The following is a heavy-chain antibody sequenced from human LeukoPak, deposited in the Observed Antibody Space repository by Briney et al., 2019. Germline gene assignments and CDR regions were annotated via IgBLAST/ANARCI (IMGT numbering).Heavy chain of an antibody. CDR2: ISYDGSNK. CDR1: GFTFSSYA. D-gene: IGHD3-10*01. Sequence: PGGSLRLSCAASGFTFSSYAMHWVRQAPGKGLEWVAVISYDGSNKYYADSVKGRFTISRDNSKNTLYLQMNSLRAEDTAVYYCARDVASMVRGVFDYWGQGTLVTVSS. V-gene: IGHV3-30-3*01. J-gene: IGHJ4*02. CDR3: ARDVASMVRGVFDY.